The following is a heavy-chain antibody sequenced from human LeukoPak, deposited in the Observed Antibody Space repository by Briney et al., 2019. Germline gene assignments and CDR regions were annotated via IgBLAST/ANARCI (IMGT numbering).Heavy chain of an antibody. Sequence: PGGSLRLSCAASGFTFSSYAMGWVRQAPGKGLEWVSAISGSGGSTYYADSVKGRFTISRDTSKNTLYLQMNILRAEDTAVYYCATRYGYNWTVDYWGQGTLVTVSS. J-gene: IGHJ4*02. CDR2: ISGSGGST. CDR1: GFTFSSYA. CDR3: ATRYGYNWTVDY. D-gene: IGHD1-1*01. V-gene: IGHV3-23*01.